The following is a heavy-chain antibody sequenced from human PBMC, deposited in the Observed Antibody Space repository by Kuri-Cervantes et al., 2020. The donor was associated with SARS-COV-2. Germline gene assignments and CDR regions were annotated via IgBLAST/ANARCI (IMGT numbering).Heavy chain of an antibody. CDR1: GGSISSSSYY. V-gene: IGHV4-39*07. J-gene: IGHJ5*02. CDR3: ARTGTVTTEGWFDP. CDR2: IYYSGGT. Sequence: GSLRLSCTVSGGSISSSSYYWGWIRQPPGKGLEWIGYIYYSGGTYYNPSLKSRVTMSVDTSKNQFSLKLSSVTAVDTAVYYCARTGTVTTEGWFDPWGQGTLVTVSS. D-gene: IGHD4-17*01.